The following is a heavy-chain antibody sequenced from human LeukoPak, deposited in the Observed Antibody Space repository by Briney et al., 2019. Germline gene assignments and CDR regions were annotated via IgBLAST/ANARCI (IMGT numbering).Heavy chain of an antibody. CDR3: AKDTFIVVVPANAFDI. CDR2: ISGSGGST. D-gene: IGHD2-2*01. CDR1: GFTFSSYA. J-gene: IGHJ3*02. Sequence: GGSLRLSCAASGFTFSSYAMSWVRQAPGKGLEWVTAISGSGGSTYYADSVKGRFTISRDNSKNTLYLQMNSLRAEDTAVYYCAKDTFIVVVPANAFDIWGQGTMVTVSS. V-gene: IGHV3-23*01.